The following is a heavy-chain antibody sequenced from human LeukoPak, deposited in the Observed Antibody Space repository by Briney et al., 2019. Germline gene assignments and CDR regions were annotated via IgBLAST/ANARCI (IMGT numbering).Heavy chain of an antibody. D-gene: IGHD6-19*01. CDR3: AKLWYSSGWHPSYNWFDP. Sequence: ASVKVSCKASGGTFSSYAISWVRQAPGQGLEWMGGIIPIFGTANYAQKFQGRVTITADKSTSTAYMELSSLRAEDTAVYYCAKLWYSSGWHPSYNWFDPWGQGTLVTVSS. V-gene: IGHV1-69*06. CDR1: GGTFSSYA. J-gene: IGHJ5*02. CDR2: IIPIFGTA.